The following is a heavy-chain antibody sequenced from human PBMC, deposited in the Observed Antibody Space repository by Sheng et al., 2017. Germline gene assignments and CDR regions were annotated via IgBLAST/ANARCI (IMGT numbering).Heavy chain of an antibody. Sequence: EVQLVESGGDLVQPGGSLRLSCAXSGFTFSSYEMNWVRQAPGKGLEWVSYISSSGNTRYYADSVKGRFTISRDNAQNSLYLQMNSLRGDDTAVYYCAREGAVVIDWHYNYYMDVWGQGTTVTVSS. D-gene: IGHD2-21*01. V-gene: IGHV3-48*03. CDR3: AREGAVVIDWHYNYYMDV. CDR1: GFTFSSYE. CDR2: ISSSGNTR. J-gene: IGHJ6*03.